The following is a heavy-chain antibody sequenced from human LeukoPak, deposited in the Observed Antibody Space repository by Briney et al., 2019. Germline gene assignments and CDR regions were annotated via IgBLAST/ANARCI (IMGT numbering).Heavy chain of an antibody. Sequence: ASVKVSCKASGYTFTSYYMHWVRQAPGQGLEWMGIINPSGGSTSYAQKFQGRVTMTRDTSTSTVYMELSSLRSDDTAVYYCARDQGRAPWGQGELLRGHPEFDYWGQGTLVTVSS. CDR2: INPSGGST. CDR1: GYTFTSYY. J-gene: IGHJ4*02. D-gene: IGHD1-26*01. CDR3: ARDQGRAPWGQGELLRGHPEFDY. V-gene: IGHV1-46*01.